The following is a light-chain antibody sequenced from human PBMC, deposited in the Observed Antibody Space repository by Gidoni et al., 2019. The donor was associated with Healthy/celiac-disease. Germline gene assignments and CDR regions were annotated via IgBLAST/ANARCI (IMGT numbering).Light chain of an antibody. V-gene: IGKV1-39*01. Sequence: DIQMTQSPSSLSASVEDRVTITCRASQSISSYLHWYQQKPGKAPKLLIYAASSLQSGVPSRFSGSGSGTDFTLTISSLQPEDFATYYCQQSYSTPPTFGQGTRLEIK. CDR1: QSISSY. CDR3: QQSYSTPPT. CDR2: AAS. J-gene: IGKJ5*01.